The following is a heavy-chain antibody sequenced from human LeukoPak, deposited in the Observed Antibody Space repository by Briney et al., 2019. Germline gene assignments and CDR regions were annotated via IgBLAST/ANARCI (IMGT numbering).Heavy chain of an antibody. CDR3: ARRTGAASYYYYMDV. J-gene: IGHJ6*03. CDR2: INPNSGGT. V-gene: IGHV1-2*02. CDR1: GYTFTGYY. Sequence: GASAKVSCKASGYTFTGYYMHWVRQAPGQGLEWMGWINPNSGGTNYAQKFQGRVTMTRDTSISTAYMELSRLRSDDTAVYYCARRTGAASYYYYMDVWGKGTTVTVSS. D-gene: IGHD6-13*01.